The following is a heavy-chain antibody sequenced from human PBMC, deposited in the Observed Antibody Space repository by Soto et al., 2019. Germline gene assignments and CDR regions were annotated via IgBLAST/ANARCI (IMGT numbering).Heavy chain of an antibody. CDR1: GASISGFY. Sequence: LSHTSTVSGASISGFYWGWIRQSAGKGLEWIGRIYATGTTDYNPSLKSRVMMSVDTSKKQFSLKLRSVTAADTAVYYCVRDGTKTLRDWFDPWGQGISVTVSS. CDR3: VRDGTKTLRDWFDP. CDR2: IYATGTT. D-gene: IGHD1-1*01. V-gene: IGHV4-4*07. J-gene: IGHJ5*02.